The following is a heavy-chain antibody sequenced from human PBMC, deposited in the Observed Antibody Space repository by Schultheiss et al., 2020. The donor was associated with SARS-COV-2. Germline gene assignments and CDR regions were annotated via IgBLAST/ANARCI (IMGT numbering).Heavy chain of an antibody. J-gene: IGHJ6*02. Sequence: GGSLRLSCAASGFTFSSYAMSWVRQAPGKGLEWVSAISGSGGSTYYADSVKGRFTISRDNSKNTLYLQMNSLRAEDTAVYYCARTTCRSGSYCGYYYYGMDVWGQGTTVTVSS. CDR2: ISGSGGST. V-gene: IGHV3-23*01. D-gene: IGHD1-26*01. CDR1: GFTFSSYA. CDR3: ARTTCRSGSYCGYYYYGMDV.